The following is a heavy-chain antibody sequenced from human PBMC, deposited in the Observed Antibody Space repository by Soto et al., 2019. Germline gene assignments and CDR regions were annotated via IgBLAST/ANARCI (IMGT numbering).Heavy chain of an antibody. V-gene: IGHV3-33*01. CDR2: IWYDGSNK. Sequence: PGGSLRLSCAASGFPFSSYGMHWVRQAPGKGLEWVAVIWYDGSNKYYADSVKGRFTISRDNSKNTLYLQINSLRAEDTAVYYCGFELRFLEWFPTHHIDYWGQGTLVTVSS. CDR3: GFELRFLEWFPTHHIDY. D-gene: IGHD3-3*01. J-gene: IGHJ4*02. CDR1: GFPFSSYG.